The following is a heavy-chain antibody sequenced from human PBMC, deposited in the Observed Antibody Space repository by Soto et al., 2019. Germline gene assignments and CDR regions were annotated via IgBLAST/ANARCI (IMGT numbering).Heavy chain of an antibody. CDR3: ARLSYYDSSAIDP. J-gene: IGHJ5*02. D-gene: IGHD3-22*01. CDR1: GGSISSGAYY. V-gene: IGHV4-30-4*01. Sequence: QVQLQESGPGLVKPSQTLSLTCTVSGGSISSGAYYWSWIRQPPGKGLEWIGYIYYTGSTYYNPSLDRRFXISVATSKNHFSLKLTSVTAADTAVYYCARLSYYDSSAIDPWGQGTLVTVSS. CDR2: IYYTGST.